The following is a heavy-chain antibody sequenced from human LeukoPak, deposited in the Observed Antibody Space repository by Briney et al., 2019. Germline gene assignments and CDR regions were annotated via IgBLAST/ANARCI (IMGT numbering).Heavy chain of an antibody. CDR1: GYTFSSYS. Sequence: ASVMVSCKTSGYTFSSYSMHWVRQAPGQGLEWMAIIDPSDGGRSYAQKFQGRVTMTSDTSASTVYMELRSLRSEDTAAYYCARGAIDYFYMDVWGKGTTVSVSS. V-gene: IGHV1-46*01. J-gene: IGHJ6*03. CDR2: IDPSDGGR. CDR3: ARGAIDYFYMDV.